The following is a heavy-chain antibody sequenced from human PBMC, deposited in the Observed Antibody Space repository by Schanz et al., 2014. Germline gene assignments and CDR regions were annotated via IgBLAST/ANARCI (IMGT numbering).Heavy chain of an antibody. J-gene: IGHJ2*01. CDR2: VFPNGIT. V-gene: IGHV4-61*02. CDR3: ARDTTWRLDL. D-gene: IGHD1-1*01. Sequence: QVQLQESGPGLVKPSQTLSLTCTVSGGSIRSGTYYWSWIRQPAGKALEWVGRVFPNGITNYNPSRKIRVTISLATSKNHFALTLTSPTAADAAVYYCARDTTWRLDLWGRGTLVTVSA. CDR1: GGSIRSGTYY.